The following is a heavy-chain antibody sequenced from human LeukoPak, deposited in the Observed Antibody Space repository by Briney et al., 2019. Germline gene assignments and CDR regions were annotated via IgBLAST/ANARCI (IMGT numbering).Heavy chain of an antibody. Sequence: KPSETLSLTCTVSGYSISSGYYWGWIRQPPGKGLEWIGSIYHSGSTYYNPSLKSRVTISVDTSKNQFSLKLSSVTAADTAVYYCARGARGIAADPFDYWGQGTLVTVSS. V-gene: IGHV4-38-2*02. CDR2: IYHSGST. J-gene: IGHJ4*02. CDR3: ARGARGIAADPFDY. CDR1: GYSISSGYY. D-gene: IGHD6-13*01.